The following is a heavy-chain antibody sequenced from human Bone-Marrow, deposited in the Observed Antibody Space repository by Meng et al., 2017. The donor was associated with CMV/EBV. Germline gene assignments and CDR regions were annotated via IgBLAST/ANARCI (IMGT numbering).Heavy chain of an antibody. J-gene: IGHJ6*02. CDR3: AKALLDRPGRIGLVVTLSSYYYYGMDV. CDR2: IYSGGST. Sequence: GGSLRLSCAASGFTVSSNYMSWVRQAPGKGLEWVSVIYSGGSTYYADSVKGRFTISRDNSKNTLYLQMNSLRAEDTAVYYCAKALLDRPGRIGLVVTLSSYYYYGMDVWGQGTTVTVSS. V-gene: IGHV3-53*01. D-gene: IGHD4-23*01. CDR1: GFTVSSNY.